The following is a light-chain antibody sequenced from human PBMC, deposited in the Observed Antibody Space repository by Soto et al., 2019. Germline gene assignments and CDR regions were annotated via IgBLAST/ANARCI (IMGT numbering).Light chain of an antibody. CDR1: QSIGTS. CDR2: GAS. J-gene: IGKJ4*01. Sequence: DVQMTQSPSSLSASVGDRVTISCRASQSIGTSLNWFQQKPGEAPKFLIYGASSLQSGVPSRFSGSGSGTDFTLTISSVQPEDFATYYCQQTHSVPLSFGGGTKVEIK. V-gene: IGKV1-39*01. CDR3: QQTHSVPLS.